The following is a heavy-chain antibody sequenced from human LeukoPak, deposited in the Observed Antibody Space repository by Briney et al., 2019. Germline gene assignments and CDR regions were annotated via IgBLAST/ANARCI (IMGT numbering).Heavy chain of an antibody. J-gene: IGHJ3*02. V-gene: IGHV1-2*02. CDR1: GYTFTVYY. CDR2: INPNSGGT. CDR3: ARDSSGWRAFGI. D-gene: IGHD6-19*01. Sequence: ASVKLSCKASGYTFTVYYMHWVRQAPGQGLEWMGCINPNSGGTNYAQKFQGRVTMTRDTSISTAYMELSRLRSDDTAVYYCARDSSGWRAFGIWGQGTMVTVSS.